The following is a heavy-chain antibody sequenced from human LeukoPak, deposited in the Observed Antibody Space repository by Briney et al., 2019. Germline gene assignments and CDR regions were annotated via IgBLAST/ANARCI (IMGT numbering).Heavy chain of an antibody. CDR2: LSGSGGST. CDR3: AKGPGSGSYEANDY. V-gene: IGHV3-23*01. J-gene: IGHJ4*02. D-gene: IGHD3-10*01. Sequence: GGSLRLSCAASGFTFNSYAMSWVRQAPGKGLEWVSGLSGSGGSTYYADSVKGRFTISRDNSKNTLYLQMNSLRAEDTAVYYCAKGPGSGSYEANDYWGQGTLVSVSS. CDR1: GFTFNSYA.